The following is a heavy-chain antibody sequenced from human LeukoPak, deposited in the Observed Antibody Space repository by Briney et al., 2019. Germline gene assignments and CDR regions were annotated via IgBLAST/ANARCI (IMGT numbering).Heavy chain of an antibody. CDR3: ARVSYYYDSSGYYYMFDY. J-gene: IGHJ4*02. D-gene: IGHD3-22*01. V-gene: IGHV4-59*01. CDR1: GGSISSYH. CDR2: IYYSGST. Sequence: SETLSLTCTVSGGSISSYHWSWIRQPPGKGLEWIGYIYYSGSTNYNPSLKSRVTISVDTSKNQFSLKLSSVTAADTAVYYCARVSYYYDSSGYYYMFDYWGQGTLVTVSS.